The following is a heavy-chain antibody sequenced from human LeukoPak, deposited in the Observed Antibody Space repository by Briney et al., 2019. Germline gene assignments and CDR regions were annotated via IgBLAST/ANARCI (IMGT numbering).Heavy chain of an antibody. D-gene: IGHD4-17*01. CDR2: ISYDGSNK. V-gene: IGHV3-30*03. CDR1: GFTFRTYS. J-gene: IGHJ4*02. CDR3: ARDHGAGYFDY. Sequence: GGSLRLSCAAVGFTFRTYSMSWVRQAPGKGLEWVAVISYDGSNKYYADSVKGRFTISRDNSKNTLYLQMNSLRAEDTAVYYCARDHGAGYFDYWGQGTLVTVSS.